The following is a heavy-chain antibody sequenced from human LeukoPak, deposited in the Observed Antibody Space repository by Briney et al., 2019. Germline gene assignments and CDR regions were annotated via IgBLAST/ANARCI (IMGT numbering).Heavy chain of an antibody. Sequence: SVKVSCKASGGTFSSYAISWVRQAPGQGLEWMGGIIPIFGTVNYAQKFQGRVTITADESTSTAYMELSSLRSEDTAVYYCATYDQDTAMAHVGHYYYYYGMDVWGQGTTVTVSS. J-gene: IGHJ6*02. CDR3: ATYDQDTAMAHVGHYYYYYGMDV. D-gene: IGHD5-18*01. CDR1: GGTFSSYA. CDR2: IIPIFGTV. V-gene: IGHV1-69*13.